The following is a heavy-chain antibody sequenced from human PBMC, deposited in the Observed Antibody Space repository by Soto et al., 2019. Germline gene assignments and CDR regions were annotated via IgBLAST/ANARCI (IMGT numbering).Heavy chain of an antibody. CDR3: ARVTYYDSSGYSY. J-gene: IGHJ4*02. D-gene: IGHD3-22*01. Sequence: ASVKVSFKASGYTFTSYAMHWLRQAPGQRLEWMGWINAGNGNTKYSQKFQGRVTITRDTSASTAYMELSSLRSEDTAVYYCARVTYYDSSGYSYWGQGTLVTVSS. V-gene: IGHV1-3*01. CDR2: INAGNGNT. CDR1: GYTFTSYA.